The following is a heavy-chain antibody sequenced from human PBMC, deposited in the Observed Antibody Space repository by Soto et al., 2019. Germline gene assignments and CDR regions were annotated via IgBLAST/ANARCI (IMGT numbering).Heavy chain of an antibody. Sequence: GGSLRLSCAASGFTFSSYAMHWVRQAPGKGLEWVAVISYDGSNKYYADSVKGRFTISRDNSKNTLYLQMNSLRAEDTAVYYCARDYMVRGVVYGMDVWGQGTTVTVSS. V-gene: IGHV3-30-3*01. J-gene: IGHJ6*02. D-gene: IGHD3-10*01. CDR1: GFTFSSYA. CDR2: ISYDGSNK. CDR3: ARDYMVRGVVYGMDV.